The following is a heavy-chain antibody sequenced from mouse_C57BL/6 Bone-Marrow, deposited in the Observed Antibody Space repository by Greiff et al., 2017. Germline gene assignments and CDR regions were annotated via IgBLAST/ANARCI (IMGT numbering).Heavy chain of an antibody. V-gene: IGHV2-5*01. CDR2: IWRGGST. D-gene: IGHD5-1*01. Sequence: VQVVESGPGLVQPSQSLSITCTVSGFSLTSYGVHWVRQSPGKGLEWLGVIWRGGSTDYNAAFMSRLSITKDNSKSQVFFRMNSLQADDTAIYYCAKGRDLPAMDYWGQGTSVTVSS. J-gene: IGHJ4*01. CDR3: AKGRDLPAMDY. CDR1: GFSLTSYG.